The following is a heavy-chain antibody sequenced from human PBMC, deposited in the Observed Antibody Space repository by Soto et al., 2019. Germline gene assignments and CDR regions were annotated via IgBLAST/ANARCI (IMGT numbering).Heavy chain of an antibody. J-gene: IGHJ3*02. CDR1: GYSFTSYW. Sequence: PGESLKISCKGSGYSFTSYWIGWVRQMPGKGLEWMGIIYPGDSDTRYSPSFQGQVTISADKSIGTAYLQWSSLKASDTAMYYCARGFVVVVAVTQEDQRTGGDAFDIWGQGTMVTVSS. V-gene: IGHV5-51*01. CDR2: IYPGDSDT. CDR3: ARGFVVVVAVTQEDQRTGGDAFDI. D-gene: IGHD2-15*01.